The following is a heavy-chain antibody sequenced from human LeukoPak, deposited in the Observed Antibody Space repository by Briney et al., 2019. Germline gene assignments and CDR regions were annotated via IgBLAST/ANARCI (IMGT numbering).Heavy chain of an antibody. CDR3: AKHEGSSGSYCHFHY. Sequence: GGSLRLSCAASGFTFSNTWMNWVRQAPGKGLEWVSAISGSGGSTYYGDSVKGRFTISRDNSKNTLYLQMERLRAEDTAVYYCAKHEGSSGSYCHFHYWGQGTLVTVSS. V-gene: IGHV3-23*01. D-gene: IGHD3-10*01. CDR2: ISGSGGST. CDR1: GFTFSNTW. J-gene: IGHJ4*02.